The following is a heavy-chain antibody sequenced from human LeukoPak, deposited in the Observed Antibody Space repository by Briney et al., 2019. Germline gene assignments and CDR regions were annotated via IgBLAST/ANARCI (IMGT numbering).Heavy chain of an antibody. CDR1: GYTFTGYY. D-gene: IGHD1-7*01. CDR3: ARLPWITGTTFDY. V-gene: IGHV1-18*04. Sequence: GASVKVSCKASGYTFTGYYMHWVRQAPGQGLEWMGWINPNSGNTNYAQKLQGRVTMTTDTSTSTAYMELRSLRSDDTAVYYCARLPWITGTTFDYWGQGTLVTVSS. CDR2: INPNSGNT. J-gene: IGHJ4*02.